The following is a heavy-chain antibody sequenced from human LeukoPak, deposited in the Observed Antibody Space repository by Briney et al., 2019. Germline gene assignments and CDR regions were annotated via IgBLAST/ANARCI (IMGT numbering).Heavy chain of an antibody. CDR3: ARVVGDYYGSGSYYYYYMDV. J-gene: IGHJ6*03. V-gene: IGHV1-69*13. Sequence: ASVKVSCKASGGTFSSYAISWVRQAPGQGLEWMGGIIPIFGTANYAQKFQGRVTITADESTSTAYMELSSLRSEDTAVYYCARVVGDYYGSGSYYYYYMDVWGKGTTVTISS. CDR2: IIPIFGTA. CDR1: GGTFSSYA. D-gene: IGHD3-10*01.